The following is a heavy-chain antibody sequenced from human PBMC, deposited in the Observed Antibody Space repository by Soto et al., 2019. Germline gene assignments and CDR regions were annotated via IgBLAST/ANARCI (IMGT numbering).Heavy chain of an antibody. Sequence: QVQLVQSGAEVKKPGSSVKVSCKASGGTFSSYAISWVRQAPGQGLEWMGGIIPIFGTANYAQKFQGRVTITAEESTSTAYMELSSLRSEDTAVYYCARVQYDILTGYYRGYFDYWGQGTLVTVSS. CDR2: IIPIFGTA. CDR3: ARVQYDILTGYYRGYFDY. D-gene: IGHD3-9*01. CDR1: GGTFSSYA. J-gene: IGHJ4*02. V-gene: IGHV1-69*01.